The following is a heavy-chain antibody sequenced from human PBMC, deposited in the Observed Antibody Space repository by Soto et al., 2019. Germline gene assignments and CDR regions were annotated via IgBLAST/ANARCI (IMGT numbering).Heavy chain of an antibody. Sequence: SSVKVSCKASGDTFGRNAIHWVRQAPGQGLEWMGGIIPMFPTTNYAQKFKGRLTIYADESTGTAYMEMTSLTSEDTAVYYCTKDGDSADYGYWG. CDR3: TKDGDSADYGY. V-gene: IGHV1-69*13. D-gene: IGHD2-21*01. CDR1: GDTFGRNA. J-gene: IGHJ4*01. CDR2: IIPMFPTT.